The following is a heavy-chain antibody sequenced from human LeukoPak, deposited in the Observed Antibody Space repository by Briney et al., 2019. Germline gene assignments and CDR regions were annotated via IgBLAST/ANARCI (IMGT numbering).Heavy chain of an antibody. Sequence: PGGSLRLSCSASGFTFSSYSMNWVRQAPGMGLEWVSSISSSSSYIYYADSVKGRFTISRDNAKNSLYLQMNSLRAEDTAVYYCANRAELDYYDSSGYLDYWGQGTLVTVSS. CDR3: ANRAELDYYDSSGYLDY. J-gene: IGHJ4*02. CDR1: GFTFSSYS. V-gene: IGHV3-21*01. CDR2: ISSSSSYI. D-gene: IGHD3-22*01.